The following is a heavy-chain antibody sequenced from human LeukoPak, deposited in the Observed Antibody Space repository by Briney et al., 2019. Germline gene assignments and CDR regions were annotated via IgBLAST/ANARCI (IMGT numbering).Heavy chain of an antibody. CDR2: ISGSGGST. J-gene: IGHJ4*02. Sequence: GGSLRLSCAASGFTFSSYAMSWVRQAPGKGLEWVSPISGSGGSTYYADSVKGRFTIARDNSKNTLYLQMNSLRAEDTAVYYCAKGPLLWFGELIDYWGQGTLVTVSS. D-gene: IGHD3-10*01. V-gene: IGHV3-23*01. CDR3: AKGPLLWFGELIDY. CDR1: GFTFSSYA.